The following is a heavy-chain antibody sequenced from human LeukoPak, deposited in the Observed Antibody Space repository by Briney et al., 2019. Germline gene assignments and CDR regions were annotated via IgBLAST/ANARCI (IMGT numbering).Heavy chain of an antibody. D-gene: IGHD6-19*01. V-gene: IGHV4-59*08. Sequence: PSETLSLTCTVSGGSISSYHWSWIRQPPGRGLEWIGYISYSGSTNYNPSLKSRVTISVDTSKNQFSLKLSSVTAADTAVYYCARWYSSGWAFDYWGQGTLVTVSS. CDR2: ISYSGST. CDR3: ARWYSSGWAFDY. J-gene: IGHJ4*02. CDR1: GGSISSYH.